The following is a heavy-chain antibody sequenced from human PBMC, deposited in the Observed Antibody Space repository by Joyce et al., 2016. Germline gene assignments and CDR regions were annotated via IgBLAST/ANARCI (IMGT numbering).Heavy chain of an antibody. CDR1: GGSVPSDNCY. Sequence: QLHLQASGPGLVKPSETLSLTCSVSGGSVPSDNCYWGWLGQPPGKGLEWIETLAFGGSTYYHPALKSRVIISVDTSKNQFSLKLRSVTAADTAVYYCARRNNWDEVFDYWGQGTPVTVSS. D-gene: IGHD1-20*01. J-gene: IGHJ4*02. V-gene: IGHV4-39*01. CDR2: LAFGGST. CDR3: ARRNNWDEVFDY.